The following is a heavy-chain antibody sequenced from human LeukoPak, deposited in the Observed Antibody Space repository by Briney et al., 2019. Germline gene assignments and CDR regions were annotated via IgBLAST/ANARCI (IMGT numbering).Heavy chain of an antibody. J-gene: IGHJ4*02. D-gene: IGHD5-18*01. CDR1: GFTFSRYW. CDR3: ANQWVQLWSPFDY. CDR2: IKQDGSVK. Sequence: GGSLRLSCAASGFTFSRYWMSWVRQAPGKGLEWVANIKQDGSVKNYVDSVKGRFTISRDNAKNSLYLQMSSLRVEDTAVYYCANQWVQLWSPFDYWAREPWSPSPQ. V-gene: IGHV3-7*01.